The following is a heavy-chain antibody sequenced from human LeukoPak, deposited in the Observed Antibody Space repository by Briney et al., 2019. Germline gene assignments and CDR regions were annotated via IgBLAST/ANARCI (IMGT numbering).Heavy chain of an antibody. CDR3: ARAKVTMVRGVIVDAFDI. D-gene: IGHD3-10*01. Sequence: GGPLRLSCAASGFTVSSNYMSWVRQAPGKGLEWVSVIYSGGSTYYADSVKGRFTISRDNSKNTLYLQMSSLRAEDTAVYYCARAKVTMVRGVIVDAFDIWGQGTMVTVS. CDR2: IYSGGST. V-gene: IGHV3-53*01. J-gene: IGHJ3*02. CDR1: GFTVSSNY.